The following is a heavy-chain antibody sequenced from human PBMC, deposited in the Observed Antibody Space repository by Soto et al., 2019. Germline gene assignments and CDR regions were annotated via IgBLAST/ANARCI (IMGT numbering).Heavy chain of an antibody. Sequence: SETLSLTCTVSGGSISSYYWSWIRQPPGKGLEWIGYIYYSGGNKYNPSLKSGVTISVDTSKHQFSLNLSSVTAADTAVYYCASATADGTDFDHWGLGTLVTVSS. J-gene: IGHJ4*02. D-gene: IGHD6-13*01. CDR1: GGSISSYY. V-gene: IGHV4-59*13. CDR2: IYYSGGN. CDR3: ASATADGTDFDH.